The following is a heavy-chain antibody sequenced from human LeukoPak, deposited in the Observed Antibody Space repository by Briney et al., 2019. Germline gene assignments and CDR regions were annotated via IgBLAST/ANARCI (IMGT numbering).Heavy chain of an antibody. CDR1: GFTFSSYA. V-gene: IGHV3-30*04. CDR2: ISYDGSNK. D-gene: IGHD6-19*01. CDR3: ARLRSSGWKFDY. J-gene: IGHJ4*02. Sequence: GGSLRLSCAASGFTFSSYAMHWVRQAPGKGLEWVAVISYDGSNKYYADSVKGRFTNSRDNSKNTLYLQMNSLRAEDTAVYYCARLRSSGWKFDYWGQGTLVTVSS.